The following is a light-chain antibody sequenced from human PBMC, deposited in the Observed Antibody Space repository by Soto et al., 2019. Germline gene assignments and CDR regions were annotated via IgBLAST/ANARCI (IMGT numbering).Light chain of an antibody. V-gene: IGKV1-39*01. Sequence: DIQMTQSPSSLSAPVGDRVTITCRASQSISRYLNWYQQKAGKAPKLLIYATSSLQSGVPSRFSGSGSGTDFTITISSLQPEDFATYYCQQSYRPLTFGGGTKVEIK. CDR1: QSISRY. CDR3: QQSYRPLT. CDR2: ATS. J-gene: IGKJ4*01.